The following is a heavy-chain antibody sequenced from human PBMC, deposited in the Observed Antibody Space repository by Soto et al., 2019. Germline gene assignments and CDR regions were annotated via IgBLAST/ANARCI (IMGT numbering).Heavy chain of an antibody. CDR1: GYTFTSYG. Sequence: ASVKVSCKASGYTFTSYGISWERQAPGQGLEWMGWISAYNGNTNYAQKLQGRVTMTTDTSTSTAYMELRSLRSDDTAVYYCARDGSDYDILTGYYYYYYYYMDVWGKGTTVTVSS. V-gene: IGHV1-18*01. CDR3: ARDGSDYDILTGYYYYYYYYMDV. J-gene: IGHJ6*03. D-gene: IGHD3-9*01. CDR2: ISAYNGNT.